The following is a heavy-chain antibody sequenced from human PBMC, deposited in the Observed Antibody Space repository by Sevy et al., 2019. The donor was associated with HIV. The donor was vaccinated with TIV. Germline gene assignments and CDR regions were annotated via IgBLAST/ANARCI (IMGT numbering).Heavy chain of an antibody. V-gene: IGHV3-43D*04. D-gene: IGHD3-9*01. CDR3: AKLSGYFDWLREEGPPDAFDI. CDR1: GFTFDDYA. J-gene: IGHJ3*02. CDR2: ISWDGGST. Sequence: GGSLRLSCAASGFTFDDYAMHWVRQAPGKGLEWVSLISWDGGSTYYADSVKGRFTISRDNSKNSLYLQMNSLRAEDTALYYCAKLSGYFDWLREEGPPDAFDIWGQGTMVTVSS.